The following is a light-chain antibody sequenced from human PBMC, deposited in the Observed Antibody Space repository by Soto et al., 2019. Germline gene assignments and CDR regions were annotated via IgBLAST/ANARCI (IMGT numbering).Light chain of an antibody. J-gene: IGKJ1*01. CDR3: QHYVTSLTT. CDR1: QSIANS. Sequence: EIVLTQSPGTLSLSPGERASLSCRASQSIANSLAWYQQKPGQAPRLLIFGASIRVTGIPDRFIGSGSGTHFTLTISRLEPEDFAAYYCQHYVTSLTTFGQGTKVDI. CDR2: GAS. V-gene: IGKV3-20*01.